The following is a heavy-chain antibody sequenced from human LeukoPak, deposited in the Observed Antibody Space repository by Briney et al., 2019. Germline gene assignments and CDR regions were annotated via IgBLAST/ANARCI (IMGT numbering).Heavy chain of an antibody. CDR2: ISYDGSNK. CDR3: AKDYNYGYGYYFDQ. Sequence: PGGSLRLSCAASGFTFSSYAMHWVRQAPGKGLEWVAVISYDGSNKYYADSVKGRFTISRDNSMNTLHLQMNSLRAEDTAVYYCAKDYNYGYGYYFDQWGQGTLVTVSS. D-gene: IGHD3-16*01. V-gene: IGHV3-30-3*01. CDR1: GFTFSSYA. J-gene: IGHJ4*02.